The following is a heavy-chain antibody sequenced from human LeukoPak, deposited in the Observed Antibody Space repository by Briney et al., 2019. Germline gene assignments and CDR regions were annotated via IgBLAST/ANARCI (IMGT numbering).Heavy chain of an antibody. Sequence: ASVKVSCKASGYTFTGYYMHWVRQAPGQGLEWMGRINPNSGGTNYAQKFQGRVTMTRDTSISTAYMGLSRLRSDDTAVHYCAIGGGSGSIYYYYYYMDVWGKGTTVTVSS. D-gene: IGHD3-10*01. V-gene: IGHV1-2*06. CDR2: INPNSGGT. J-gene: IGHJ6*03. CDR3: AIGGGSGSIYYYYYYMDV. CDR1: GYTFTGYY.